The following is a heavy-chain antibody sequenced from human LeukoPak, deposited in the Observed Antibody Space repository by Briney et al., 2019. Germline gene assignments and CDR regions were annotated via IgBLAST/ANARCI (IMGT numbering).Heavy chain of an antibody. Sequence: PGGSLRLSCAASGFSVNTNYMTWVRQAPGKGLEWVSVLYSGGGAYYADSVKDRFTISRDYSQNTLLLQMNSLRAEDTAVYYCAKDHDFWSGSNWFDPWGQGTLVTVSS. J-gene: IGHJ5*02. CDR3: AKDHDFWSGSNWFDP. V-gene: IGHV3-66*01. D-gene: IGHD3-3*01. CDR1: GFSVNTNY. CDR2: LYSGGGA.